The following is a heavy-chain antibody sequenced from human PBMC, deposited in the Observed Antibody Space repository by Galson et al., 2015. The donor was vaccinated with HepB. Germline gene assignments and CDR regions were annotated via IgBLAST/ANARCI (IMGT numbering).Heavy chain of an antibody. D-gene: IGHD3-10*01. Sequence: CAASGFTFSSYAMHWVRQAPGKGLEYVSAISSNGGSTYYANSVKGRFTISRDNSKNTLYLQMGSLRAEDMAVYYCARDESWFGDSYYYGMDVWGQGTTVTVSS. J-gene: IGHJ6*02. CDR3: ARDESWFGDSYYYGMDV. CDR1: GFTFSSYA. V-gene: IGHV3-64*01. CDR2: ISSNGGST.